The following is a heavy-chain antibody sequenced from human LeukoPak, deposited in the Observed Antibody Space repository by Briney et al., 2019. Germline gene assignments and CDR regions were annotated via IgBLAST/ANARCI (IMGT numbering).Heavy chain of an antibody. V-gene: IGHV3-33*01. J-gene: IGHJ4*02. CDR3: ARGNTAMVT. D-gene: IGHD5-18*01. Sequence: GRSLRLSCATSGFTFSSYGMHWVRQAPGKGLEWVAVIWYDGSNKYYADSVKGRFTISRDNSKNTLYLQMNSLRAEDTAVYYCARGNTAMVTWGQGTLVTVSS. CDR2: IWYDGSNK. CDR1: GFTFSSYG.